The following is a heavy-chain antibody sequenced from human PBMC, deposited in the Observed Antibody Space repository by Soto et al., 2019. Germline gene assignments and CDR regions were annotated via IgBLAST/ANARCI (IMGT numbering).Heavy chain of an antibody. CDR3: AKALSEPLRFLQWSPRTNYYGMDV. Sequence: GGSLRLSCAASGFTFSSYAMSWVRQSPGKGLEWVSAISGSGGSTYYADSVKGRFTISRDNSKNTLYLQMNSLRAEHTAVYYCAKALSEPLRFLQWSPRTNYYGMDVWGQVTKVTGSS. J-gene: IGHJ6*02. CDR2: ISGSGGST. CDR1: GFTFSSYA. D-gene: IGHD3-3*01. V-gene: IGHV3-23*01.